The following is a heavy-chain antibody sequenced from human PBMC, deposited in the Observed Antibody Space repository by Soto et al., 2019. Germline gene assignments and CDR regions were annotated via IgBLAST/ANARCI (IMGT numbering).Heavy chain of an antibody. CDR3: ARIAVPATLWFDP. J-gene: IGHJ5*02. CDR2: ISSSGRTI. V-gene: IGHV3-11*01. D-gene: IGHD6-25*01. Sequence: PGGSLRLSCAASRFTFTDYYMTWIRQAPGKGLEWVSYISSSGRTIYYADSVKGRFTISRDNAKNSLYLQMNSLRAEDTAVYYCARIAVPATLWFDPWGQGTLVTVSS. CDR1: RFTFTDYY.